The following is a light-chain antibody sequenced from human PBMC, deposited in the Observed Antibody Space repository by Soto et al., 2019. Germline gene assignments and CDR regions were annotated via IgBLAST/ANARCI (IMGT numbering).Light chain of an antibody. CDR3: QQYKNWPPWT. V-gene: IGKV3-15*01. J-gene: IGKJ1*01. Sequence: EIVMTQSPDTLSVYPGERATLSCRASQSVSGNLAWYQQRPGQAPRLLIYDTYTRATGIPARFSASGSGTEFTLTISSLQSEDFAVYYCQQYKNWPPWTFGQGTKVDI. CDR2: DTY. CDR1: QSVSGN.